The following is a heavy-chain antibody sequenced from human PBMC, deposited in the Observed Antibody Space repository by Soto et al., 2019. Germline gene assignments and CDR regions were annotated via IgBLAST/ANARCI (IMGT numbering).Heavy chain of an antibody. CDR2: IYSGGNP. D-gene: IGHD2-21*01. CDR3: ARGPNSDC. V-gene: IGHV3-53*01. J-gene: IGHJ4*02. Sequence: GGSLRLSCAASGFSVGGNYMSWVRQAPGKGLELVSLIYSGGNPFYADSMKGRFTLSRDNSNNMLYLQMDSLRAEDTAVYYCARGPNSDCWGQGTLVTVSS. CDR1: GFSVGGNY.